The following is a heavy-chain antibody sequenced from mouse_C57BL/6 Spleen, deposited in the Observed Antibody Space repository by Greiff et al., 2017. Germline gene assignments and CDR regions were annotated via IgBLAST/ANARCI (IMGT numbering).Heavy chain of an antibody. D-gene: IGHD1-1*01. J-gene: IGHJ4*01. CDR1: GYSITSGYD. CDR3: AREDYGNAMDY. Sequence: EVKLMESGPGMVKPSQSLSLTCTVTGYSITSGYDWHWIRHFPGNKLEWMGYISYSGSTNYNPSLKSRISITHDTSKNHFFLKLNSVTTEDTATYYCAREDYGNAMDYWGQGTSVTVSS. CDR2: ISYSGST. V-gene: IGHV3-1*01.